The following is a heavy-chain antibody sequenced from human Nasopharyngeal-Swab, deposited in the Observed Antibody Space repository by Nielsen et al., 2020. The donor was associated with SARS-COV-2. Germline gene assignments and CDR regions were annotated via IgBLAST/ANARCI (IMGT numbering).Heavy chain of an antibody. D-gene: IGHD3-10*01. V-gene: IGHV4-39*01. CDR2: IYYSGST. Sequence: SETLSLTCTVSGGPISSSSYYWGWIRQPPGKGLEWIGSIYYSGSTYYNPSLKSRVTISVDTSKNQFSLKLSSVTAADTAVYYCARPVVRGYSPFFHYWGQGTLVTVSS. CDR3: ARPVVRGYSPFFHY. J-gene: IGHJ4*02. CDR1: GGPISSSSYY.